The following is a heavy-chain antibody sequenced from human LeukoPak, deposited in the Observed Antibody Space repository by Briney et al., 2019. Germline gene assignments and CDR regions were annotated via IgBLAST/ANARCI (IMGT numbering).Heavy chain of an antibody. Sequence: ASVKISCKASGYTFSSYGISWVRQAPGQGLEWMGWISGYNGNTNFAREFQGRVTITTDTSTSTAYMELRSLRSDDTAVYYCARAVHDRPLNYYDFWSGPGDYWGQGTLVTVSS. D-gene: IGHD3-3*01. CDR1: GYTFSSYG. J-gene: IGHJ4*02. CDR3: ARAVHDRPLNYYDFWSGPGDY. V-gene: IGHV1-18*01. CDR2: ISGYNGNT.